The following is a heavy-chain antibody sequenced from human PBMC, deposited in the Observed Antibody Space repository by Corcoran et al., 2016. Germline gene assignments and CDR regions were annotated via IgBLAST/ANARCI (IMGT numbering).Heavy chain of an antibody. CDR3: ARGVSTITAVFGY. D-gene: IGHD1-1*01. CDR1: GYSINSGYY. V-gene: IGHV4-38-2*02. CDR2: IYHSGTT. J-gene: IGHJ4*02. Sequence: QVQLQESGPGLMKPSETLSLTCTVSGYSINSGYYWGWIRQPPGKGLEWIGSIYHSGTTYYNPSLKSRVTITVDTSKNQFSLKLNSVTAADTAVYYWARGVSTITAVFGYWGQGTLVTVSS.